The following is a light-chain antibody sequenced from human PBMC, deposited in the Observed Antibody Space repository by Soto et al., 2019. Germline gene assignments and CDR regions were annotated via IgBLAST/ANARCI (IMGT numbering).Light chain of an antibody. CDR1: SSNIGTGYD. CDR3: QSYDSSLSAYV. J-gene: IGLJ1*01. Sequence: QSVLTQPPSVSGAPGQRVTISCTGSSSNIGTGYDVHWYQQLPGTAPKLLIYRNSNRPSGVPDRFSGSKSGTSASLAITGLQAEDEADYYCQSYDSSLSAYVFGTGTKVTV. CDR2: RNS. V-gene: IGLV1-40*01.